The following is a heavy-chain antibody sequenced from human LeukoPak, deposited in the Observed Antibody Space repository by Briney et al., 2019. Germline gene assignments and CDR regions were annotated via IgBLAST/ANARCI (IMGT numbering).Heavy chain of an antibody. V-gene: IGHV3-7*01. CDR2: IKQDGSER. Sequence: GGSLRLSCAASGFTFGNFWMSWVRQAPGKGLEWVANIKQDGSERHYVDSMKGRFTISRDNAKNSLYLQMNSLRAEDTAVYYCARDRTMARGVGASDYWGQGTLVTVSS. CDR1: GFTFGNFW. CDR3: ARDRTMARGVGASDY. D-gene: IGHD3-10*01. J-gene: IGHJ4*02.